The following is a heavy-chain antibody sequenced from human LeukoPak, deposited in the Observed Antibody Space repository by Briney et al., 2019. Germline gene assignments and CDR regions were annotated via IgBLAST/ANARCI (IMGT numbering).Heavy chain of an antibody. CDR2: IYTSGST. Sequence: SETLSLTCTVSGGSISSYYWSWIRQPAGKELEGFGRIYTSGSTNYNSSLQSRVTMSVDTSKNQFSLKLSSVTAADTAVYYCARESLGYCSSTSCRNRFYYYYYYMDVWGKGTTVTVSS. D-gene: IGHD2-2*01. J-gene: IGHJ6*03. V-gene: IGHV4-4*07. CDR1: GGSISSYY. CDR3: ARESLGYCSSTSCRNRFYYYYYYMDV.